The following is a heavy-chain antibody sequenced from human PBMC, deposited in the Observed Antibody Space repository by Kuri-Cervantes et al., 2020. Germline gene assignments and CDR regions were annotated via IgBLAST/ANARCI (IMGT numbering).Heavy chain of an antibody. CDR2: IYYSGSI. J-gene: IGHJ2*01. CDR1: GGSVSSGSYY. D-gene: IGHD4-17*01. V-gene: IGHV4-61*01. CDR3: ARRVTTGGWYFDL. Sequence: SETLSLTCTVSGGSVSSGSYYWSWIRQPPGKGLEWIGYIYYSGSINYNPSLKSRVTISVDTSKNQFSLKLSSVTAADTAVYYCARRVTTGGWYFDLWGRGTLVTVSS.